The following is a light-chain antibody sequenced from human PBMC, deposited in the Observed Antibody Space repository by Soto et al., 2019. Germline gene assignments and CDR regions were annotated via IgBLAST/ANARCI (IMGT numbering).Light chain of an antibody. J-gene: IGKJ4*01. Sequence: QMTQSPSSLSASVGDRVTITCRASQGISSYLAWYQQNRGKVPKLLIYAASTLQSGVPSRFSASGSGTEFSIKIGSLKPEDGATYEGQQLNSYPLTFGGGTKVDIK. CDR2: AAS. V-gene: IGKV1-9*01. CDR1: QGISSY. CDR3: QQLNSYPLT.